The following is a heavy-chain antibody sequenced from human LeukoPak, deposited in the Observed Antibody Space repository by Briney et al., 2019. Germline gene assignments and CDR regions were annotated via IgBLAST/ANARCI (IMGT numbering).Heavy chain of an antibody. CDR2: IIPIFGTA. J-gene: IGHJ4*02. V-gene: IGHV1-69*13. CDR1: GGTFSSYA. Sequence: ASVKVSCKASGGTFSSYAISWVRQAPGQGLEWMGGIIPIFGTANYAQKFQGRVTITADESTSTAYMELSSLRSEDTAVYYCASGGSQIAAEPLDYWGQGTLVTVSS. D-gene: IGHD6-13*01. CDR3: ASGGSQIAAEPLDY.